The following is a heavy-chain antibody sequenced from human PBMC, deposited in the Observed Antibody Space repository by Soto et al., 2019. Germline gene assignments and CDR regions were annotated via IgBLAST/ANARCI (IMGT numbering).Heavy chain of an antibody. Sequence: SETLSLTCTVSGGSISSGGYYWSWIRQHPGKGLEWIGYIYYGGSTNYNPSLKSRVTISVDTSKNQFSLKLSSVTAADTAVYYCARVGLAAVRGNWFDPWGQGTLVTAPQ. CDR2: IYYGGST. CDR3: ARVGLAAVRGNWFDP. V-gene: IGHV4-61*08. D-gene: IGHD6-25*01. J-gene: IGHJ5*02. CDR1: GGSISSGGYY.